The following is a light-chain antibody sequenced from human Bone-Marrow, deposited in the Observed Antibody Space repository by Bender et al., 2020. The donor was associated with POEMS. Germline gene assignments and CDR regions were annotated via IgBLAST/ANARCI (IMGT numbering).Light chain of an antibody. Sequence: QSALTQPPSASGSPGQSVTISCTGTSSDVGGYNYVSWYQQHPGKAPKLIIYDVSNRPSGVSLRVSGSKSGNTASLTISGLQAEDEADYYCSSYTSSSVQFGGGTKVTVL. CDR1: SSDVGGYNY. V-gene: IGLV2-14*01. J-gene: IGLJ3*02. CDR2: DVS. CDR3: SSYTSSSVQ.